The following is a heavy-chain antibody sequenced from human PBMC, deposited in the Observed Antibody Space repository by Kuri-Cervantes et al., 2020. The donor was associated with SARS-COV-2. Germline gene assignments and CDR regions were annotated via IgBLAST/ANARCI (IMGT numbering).Heavy chain of an antibody. CDR2: ISGSGGST. CDR3: ARGGYSSSWYSDY. Sequence: GESLKISCAASGFTFSSYAMSWVRQAPGKGLEWVSAISGSGGSTYCADSVKGRFTISRDNAKNSLYLQMNSLRAEDTAVYYCARGGYSSSWYSDYWGQGTLVTVSS. J-gene: IGHJ4*02. V-gene: IGHV3-23*01. D-gene: IGHD6-13*01. CDR1: GFTFSSYA.